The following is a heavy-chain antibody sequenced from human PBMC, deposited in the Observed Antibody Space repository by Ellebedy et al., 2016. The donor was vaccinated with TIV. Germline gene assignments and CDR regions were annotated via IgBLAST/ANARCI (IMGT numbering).Heavy chain of an antibody. V-gene: IGHV3-7*02. J-gene: IGHJ4*02. CDR1: GFTFSNYW. CDR3: TASATYYDFWSGYNGGERFDD. CDR2: IQEDGRER. D-gene: IGHD3-3*01. Sequence: GESLKISCAASGFTFSNYWMNWVRQAPGKGLEWVANIQEDGRERYYVDSVKGRFTISRDNAKNTLYLQMNSLRAEDTAVYYCTASATYYDFWSGYNGGERFDDWGQGTLVTVSS.